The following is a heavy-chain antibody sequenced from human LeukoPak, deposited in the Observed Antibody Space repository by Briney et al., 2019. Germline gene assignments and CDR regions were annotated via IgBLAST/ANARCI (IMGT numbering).Heavy chain of an antibody. V-gene: IGHV4-4*02. CDR2: IYHNGAT. D-gene: IGHD2-2*01. CDR3: ARDPLPVLGVNFDY. J-gene: IGHJ4*02. Sequence: SETLSLTCRVSGDSISSSDWWNWVRQPPGKGLEWIGQIYHNGATTYNPSLESRVTMSVDKSNAQFSLRLSSVTAADTAIYYCARDPLPVLGVNFDYWGQGILVT. CDR1: GDSISSSDW.